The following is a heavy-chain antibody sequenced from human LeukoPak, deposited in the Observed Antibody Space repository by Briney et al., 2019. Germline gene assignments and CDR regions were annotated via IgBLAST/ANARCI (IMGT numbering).Heavy chain of an antibody. J-gene: IGHJ4*02. CDR3: TTDLVGDYPRSGY. CDR1: GFTFSNAW. Sequence: GGSLRLSCAASGFTFSNAWMSWVRQAPGKGLEWVGRIKSKTDGGTTDYAAPVKGRFTISRDDSKNTLYLQMNSLKTEDTAVYYCTTDLVGDYPRSGYWGQGTLVTVSS. CDR2: IKSKTDGGTT. D-gene: IGHD4-17*01. V-gene: IGHV3-15*01.